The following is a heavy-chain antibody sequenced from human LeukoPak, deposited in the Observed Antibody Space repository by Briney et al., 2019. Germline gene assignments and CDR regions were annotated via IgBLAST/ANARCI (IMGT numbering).Heavy chain of an antibody. V-gene: IGHV3-21*01. CDR3: ARGILTHPYHLDN. Sequence: PGGSLRLSCAASRFALSSYNMNWVRQAPGKGLEWVSSISSSSTYIYYADSVKGRFTISRDNAKKSLYLQMNSLRDGDTAVYYCARGILTHPYHLDNWGQGTLVTVSS. D-gene: IGHD2-2*01. CDR1: RFALSSYN. J-gene: IGHJ4*02. CDR2: ISSSSTYI.